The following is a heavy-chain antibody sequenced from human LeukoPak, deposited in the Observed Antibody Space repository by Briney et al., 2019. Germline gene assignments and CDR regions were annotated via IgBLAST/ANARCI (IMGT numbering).Heavy chain of an antibody. CDR1: GFTFSSYW. CDR2: IKQDGSEK. D-gene: IGHD2-2*01. CDR3: ARTQDELLFYYFDY. J-gene: IGHJ4*02. V-gene: IGHV3-7*01. Sequence: GGSLRLSCAASGFTFSSYWMSWVRQAPGKGLEWVANIKQDGSEKFYVDSVKGRFTISRDNAKNSLYLQMNSLRAEDTAVYYCARTQDELLFYYFDYWGQGTLVTVFS.